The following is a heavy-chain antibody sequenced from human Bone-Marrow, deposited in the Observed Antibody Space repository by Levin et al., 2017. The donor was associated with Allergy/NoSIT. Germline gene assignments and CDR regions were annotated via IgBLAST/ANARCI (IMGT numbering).Heavy chain of an antibody. D-gene: IGHD6-19*01. V-gene: IGHV1-69*13. J-gene: IGHJ3*02. CDR3: ARGIRAVAGTEGAYDI. CDR2: IIPFLDTA. Sequence: ASVKVSCKTSGGDFRTYAINWVRQAPGQGLEWMGGIIPFLDTADYAPKLQGRVAITADESTNTAYMELNSLRFDDTAVYYCARGIRAVAGTEGAYDIWGQGTMVNVSS. CDR1: GGDFRTYA.